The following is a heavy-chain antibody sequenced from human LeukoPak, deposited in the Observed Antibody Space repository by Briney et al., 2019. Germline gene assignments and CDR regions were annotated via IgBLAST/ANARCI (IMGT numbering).Heavy chain of an antibody. J-gene: IGHJ3*02. CDR1: GFTFSDYY. Sequence: PGGSLRLSCAASGFTFSDYYMSWIRQAPGKGLEWVSYISSSGSTIYYADSVKGRFTISRDNAKNSLYLQMNSLRAEDTAVYYCARGGGYYDSRADPDAFDIWGQGTMVTVSS. V-gene: IGHV3-11*01. CDR2: ISSSGSTI. D-gene: IGHD3-22*01. CDR3: ARGGGYYDSRADPDAFDI.